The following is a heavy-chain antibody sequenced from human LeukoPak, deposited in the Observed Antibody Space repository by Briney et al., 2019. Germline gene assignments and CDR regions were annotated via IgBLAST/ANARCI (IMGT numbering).Heavy chain of an antibody. J-gene: IGHJ6*03. CDR3: ARARIQLWSAYYYYYMDV. Sequence: SETLSLTCTVSGGSISSYYWSWIRQPPGKGLEWIGYIYYSGSTNYNPSLKSRVTISVDTSKNQFSLKLSSVTAADTAVYYCARARIQLWSAYYYYYMDVWGKGTTLTVSS. CDR1: GGSISSYY. D-gene: IGHD5-18*01. V-gene: IGHV4-59*08. CDR2: IYYSGST.